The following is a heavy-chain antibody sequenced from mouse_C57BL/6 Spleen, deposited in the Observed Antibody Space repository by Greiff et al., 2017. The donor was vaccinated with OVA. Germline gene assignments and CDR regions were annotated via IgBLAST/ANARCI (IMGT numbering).Heavy chain of an antibody. CDR1: GFTFSNYW. CDR3: TKLLRGGFAY. Sequence: EVKLEESGGGLVQPGGSMKLSCVASGFTFSNYWMNWVRQSPEKGLEWVAQIRLKSDNYATHYAESVKGRFTISRDDSKSSVYLQMNNLRAEDTGIYYCTKLLRGGFAYWGQGTLVTVSA. V-gene: IGHV6-3*01. D-gene: IGHD1-1*01. CDR2: IRLKSDNYAT. J-gene: IGHJ3*01.